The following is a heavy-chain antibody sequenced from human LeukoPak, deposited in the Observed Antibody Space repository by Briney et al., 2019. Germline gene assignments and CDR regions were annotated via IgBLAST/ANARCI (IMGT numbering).Heavy chain of an antibody. D-gene: IGHD6-13*01. V-gene: IGHV4-34*01. CDR2: IYHSGST. CDR1: GGSFSGYY. Sequence: SETLSLTCAVYGGSFSGYYWSWIRQPPGKGLEWIGEIYHSGSTNYNPSLKSRVTISVDTSRNQFSLKVSSVTAADTAVYYCATGNIAAGGYYYYGMDVWGQGTMVTVSS. CDR3: ATGNIAAGGYYYYGMDV. J-gene: IGHJ6*02.